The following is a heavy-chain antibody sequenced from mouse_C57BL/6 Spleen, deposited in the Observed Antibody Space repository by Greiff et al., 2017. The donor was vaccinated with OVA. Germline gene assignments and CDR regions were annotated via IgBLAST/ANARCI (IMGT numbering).Heavy chain of an antibody. J-gene: IGHJ1*03. CDR1: GYTFTDYN. V-gene: IGHV1-22*01. CDR3: ARGGGYDGFHGYFDV. D-gene: IGHD2-3*01. Sequence: VQLQQSGPELVKPGASVKMSCKASGYTFTDYNMHWVKQSHGKSLEWIGYINPNNGGTSYNQKFKGKATLTVNKSSSTAYMELRSLTSEDSAVYSCARGGGYDGFHGYFDVWGTGTTVTVSS. CDR2: INPNNGGT.